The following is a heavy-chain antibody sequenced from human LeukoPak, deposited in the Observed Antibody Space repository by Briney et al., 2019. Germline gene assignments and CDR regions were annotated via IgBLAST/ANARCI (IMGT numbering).Heavy chain of an antibody. D-gene: IGHD4-17*01. J-gene: IGHJ6*02. CDR2: MNPNSGNT. V-gene: IGHV1-8*01. Sequence: GASVKVSCKASGYTFTSYDINWVRQATGQGLEWMGWMNPNSGNTGYAQKFQGRVTMTRNTSISTAYMELSSLRSEDTAVYYCARGGDYGDYHLNYYYYGMDVWGQGTTVTVSS. CDR1: GYTFTSYD. CDR3: ARGGDYGDYHLNYYYYGMDV.